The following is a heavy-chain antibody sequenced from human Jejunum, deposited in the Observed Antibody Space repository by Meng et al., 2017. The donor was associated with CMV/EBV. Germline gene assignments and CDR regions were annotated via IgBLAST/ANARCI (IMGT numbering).Heavy chain of an antibody. CDR2: INTYNGNT. Sequence: QVQLVQSGGEVKKPGASVKVSCKAYGYTFTSYVITWVRQAPGQGLEWMGWINTYNGNTDYAQKFQGRVTMTTDTSTATAYMDLRSLRSDDTAVYYCARDLYTAVVLGYWGQGTLVTVSS. J-gene: IGHJ4*02. CDR3: ARDLYTAVVLGY. CDR1: GYTFTSYV. D-gene: IGHD5-18*01. V-gene: IGHV1-18*01.